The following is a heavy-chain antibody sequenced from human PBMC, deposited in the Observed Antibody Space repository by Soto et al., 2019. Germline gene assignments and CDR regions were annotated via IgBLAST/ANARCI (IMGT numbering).Heavy chain of an antibody. CDR2: ISAYNGNT. CDR1: GYTFTSYG. V-gene: IGHV1-18*01. CDR3: ARGTYDFWSGYYQKPMDV. J-gene: IGHJ6*03. Sequence: ASVKVSCKASGYTFTSYGISWVRPAPGQGLEWMGWISAYNGNTNYAQKLQGRVTMTTDTSTSTAYMELRSLRSDDTAVYYCARGTYDFWSGYYQKPMDVWGKGTTVTVSS. D-gene: IGHD3-3*01.